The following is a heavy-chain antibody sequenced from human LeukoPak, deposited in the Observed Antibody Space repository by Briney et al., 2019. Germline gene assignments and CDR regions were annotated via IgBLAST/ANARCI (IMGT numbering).Heavy chain of an antibody. D-gene: IGHD3-22*01. CDR3: ARSSYDSSGYYYPYYFDY. V-gene: IGHV4-59*01. CDR2: IYYSGST. J-gene: IGHJ4*02. CDR1: GGSISSYY. Sequence: SETLSLTCTVSGGSISSYYWSWVRQPPGKGLEWIGDIYYSGSTNYNPSLKSRVTISVDTSKNQFSLKLSSVTAADTAVYYCARSSYDSSGYYYPYYFDYWGQGTLVTVSS.